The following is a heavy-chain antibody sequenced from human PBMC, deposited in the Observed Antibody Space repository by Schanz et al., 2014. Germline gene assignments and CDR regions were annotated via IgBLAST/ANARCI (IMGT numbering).Heavy chain of an antibody. D-gene: IGHD5-12*01. CDR3: ARARYTGYDCSGY. CDR2: ISANSGGT. Sequence: QAQLVQSGAEVKKPGASVKVSCKASGYIFNGYYMHWVRQAPGQGLEWMGWISANSGGTNYAQKFQGRVTMTRDTSISTAYMELSRLKSDDTATYFCARARYTGYDCSGYWGQGTLLIVSS. V-gene: IGHV1-2*02. J-gene: IGHJ4*02. CDR1: GYIFNGYY.